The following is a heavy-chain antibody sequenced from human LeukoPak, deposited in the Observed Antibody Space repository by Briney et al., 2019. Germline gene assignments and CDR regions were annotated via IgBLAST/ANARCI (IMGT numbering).Heavy chain of an antibody. CDR2: IKSKTDGGTT. CDR3: TTGKGDSSGYYRTDAFDI. D-gene: IGHD3-22*01. Sequence: KTGGSLRLSCAASGFTFSNAWMSWVRQAPGKGLEWVGRIKSKTDGGTTDYAAPVKGRFTISRDDSKNTLYLQMNSLKTEDTAVYYCTTGKGDSSGYYRTDAFDIWGQGTMVTVSS. V-gene: IGHV3-15*01. CDR1: GFTFSNAW. J-gene: IGHJ3*02.